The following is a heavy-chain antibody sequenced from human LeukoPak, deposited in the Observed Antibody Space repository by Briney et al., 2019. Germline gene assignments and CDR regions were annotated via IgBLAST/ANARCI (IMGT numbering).Heavy chain of an antibody. CDR3: AKPGSSWYTTFDY. J-gene: IGHJ4*02. D-gene: IGHD6-13*01. V-gene: IGHV3-23*01. CDR2: ISAGGSNT. Sequence: GGSLRLSCAASGFTFSNFAVSWVRQAPGKGLEWVSAISAGGSNTYYADSVKGRFTISRDNSKNTVFLQMNSLRAEDTAVYYCAKPGSSWYTTFDYWGQGTLVTVSS. CDR1: GFTFSNFA.